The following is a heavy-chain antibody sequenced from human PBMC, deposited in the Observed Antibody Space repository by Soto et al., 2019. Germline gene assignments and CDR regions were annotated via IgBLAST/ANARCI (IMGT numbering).Heavy chain of an antibody. Sequence: ETLSLTCAVSGGSISSSNWWSWVRQPPGKGLEWIGEIYHSGSTNYNPSLKSRVTISVDKSKNQFSLKLSSVTAADTAVYYCARATLPRYCSSTSCQRRFNWFDPWGQGTLVTVSS. J-gene: IGHJ5*02. D-gene: IGHD2-2*01. CDR2: IYHSGST. CDR3: ARATLPRYCSSTSCQRRFNWFDP. CDR1: GGSISSSNW. V-gene: IGHV4-4*02.